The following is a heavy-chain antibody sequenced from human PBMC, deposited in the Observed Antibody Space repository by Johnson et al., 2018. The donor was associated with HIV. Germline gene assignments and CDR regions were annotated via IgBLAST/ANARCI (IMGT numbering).Heavy chain of an antibody. J-gene: IGHJ3*02. CDR2: ISYDGSNK. V-gene: IGHV3-30*07. CDR1: GFTFSDYS. CDR3: ARFLAGTAMVGDAFDI. D-gene: IGHD6-19*01. Sequence: QVLLVESGGNVVQPGRSQRLSCAASGFTFSDYSMHWVRQAPGKGLEWVAIISYDGSNKYYADSVKGRFTISRDNSKNTLYLQMNSLRAEDTALYYCARFLAGTAMVGDAFDIWGQGTMVTVSS.